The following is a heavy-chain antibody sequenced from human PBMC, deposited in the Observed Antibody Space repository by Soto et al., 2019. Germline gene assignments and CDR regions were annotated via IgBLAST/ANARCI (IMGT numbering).Heavy chain of an antibody. CDR2: INPSGGST. J-gene: IGHJ4*02. CDR3: ARDLWDYYGSGSYYNARVPDY. Sequence: ASVKVSCKASGYTFTSYYMHWVRQAPGQGLEWMGIINPSGGSTSYAQKFQGRVTMTRDTSTSTVYMELSSLRSEDTAVYYCARDLWDYYGSGSYYNARVPDYWGQGTLVTVSS. D-gene: IGHD3-10*01. V-gene: IGHV1-46*03. CDR1: GYTFTSYY.